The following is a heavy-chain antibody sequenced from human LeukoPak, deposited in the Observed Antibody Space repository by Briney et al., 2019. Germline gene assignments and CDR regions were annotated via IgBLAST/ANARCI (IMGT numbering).Heavy chain of an antibody. CDR3: AKSGGDHYDFWSGYYIRLNAFDI. J-gene: IGHJ3*02. CDR2: ISGSGGST. CDR1: GFTLSSYA. D-gene: IGHD3-3*01. V-gene: IGHV3-23*01. Sequence: GGSLRLSCAASGFTLSSYAMSWVRQAPGKGLEWVSAISGSGGSTYYADSVKGRFTISRDNSKNTLYLQMNSLRAEDTAVYYCAKSGGDHYDFWSGYYIRLNAFDIWGQGTMVTVSS.